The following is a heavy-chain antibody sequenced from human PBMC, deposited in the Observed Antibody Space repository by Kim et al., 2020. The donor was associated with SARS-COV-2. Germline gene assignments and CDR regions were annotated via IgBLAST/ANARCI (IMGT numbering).Heavy chain of an antibody. Sequence: NYNPSLKSRVTMSVDTSKNQFSRKLSSVTAADTAVYYCAGEGGSYYGVDYWGQGTLVTVSS. J-gene: IGHJ4*02. CDR3: AGEGGSYYGVDY. V-gene: IGHV4-4*07. D-gene: IGHD1-26*01.